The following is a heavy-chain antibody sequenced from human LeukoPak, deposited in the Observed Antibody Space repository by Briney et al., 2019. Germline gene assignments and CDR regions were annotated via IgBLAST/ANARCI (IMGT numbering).Heavy chain of an antibody. CDR3: ARLTRGMIVVVMIGIDY. V-gene: IGHV4-38-2*01. D-gene: IGHD3-22*01. J-gene: IGHJ4*02. CDR2: IYHSGST. CDR1: GYSISSGYY. Sequence: SETLSLTCAVSGYSISSGYYWGWIRQPPGKGLEWIGSIYHSGSTYYNPSLKSRVTISVDTSKNQFSLKLSSVTAADTAVNYCARLTRGMIVVVMIGIDYWGQGTLVTVSS.